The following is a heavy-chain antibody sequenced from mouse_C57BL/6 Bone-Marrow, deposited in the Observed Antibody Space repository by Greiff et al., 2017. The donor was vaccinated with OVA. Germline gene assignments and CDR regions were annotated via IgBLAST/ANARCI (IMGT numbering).Heavy chain of an antibody. J-gene: IGHJ2*01. CDR3: TIYYDYDGDYIDY. V-gene: IGHV14-4*01. CDR2: IDPENGDT. CDR1: GFNIKDDY. Sequence: VQLQQSGAELVRPGASVKLSCTASGFNIKDDYMHWVKQRPEQGLEWIGWIDPENGDTEYASKFQGKATITADTSSNTAYLQLSSLTSEDAAVYDCTIYYDYDGDYIDYWGQGTTLTVSS. D-gene: IGHD2-4*01.